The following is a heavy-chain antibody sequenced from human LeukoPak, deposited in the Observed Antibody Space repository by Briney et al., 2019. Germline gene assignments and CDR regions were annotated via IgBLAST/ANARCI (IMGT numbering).Heavy chain of an antibody. CDR3: AKRAVTTFSSGFHY. J-gene: IGHJ4*02. Sequence: RGSLRLSCAASGFTFGSYAMTWVRQAPGKGLEWVSVIGGIGVATYYADSVKGRFTISRDNSKNTLYLQMNSLRAEDTAVYYCAKRAVTTFSSGFHYWGQGTLVTVSS. D-gene: IGHD4-17*01. CDR1: GFTFGSYA. V-gene: IGHV3-23*01. CDR2: IGGIGVAT.